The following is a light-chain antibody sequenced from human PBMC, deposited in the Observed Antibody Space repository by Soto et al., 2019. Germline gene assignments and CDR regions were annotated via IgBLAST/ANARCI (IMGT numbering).Light chain of an antibody. V-gene: IGKV3-15*01. Sequence: EIVMTQSPATLSVSPGERATLSCRASQSVSSNLAWYQQTPGQAPRLLIFAASTRATGIPARFSGSGSGTEFTLTISILQSEDFAVYYCQQYNEWPPLTFGGGTKVDIK. CDR3: QQYNEWPPLT. CDR2: AAS. CDR1: QSVSSN. J-gene: IGKJ4*01.